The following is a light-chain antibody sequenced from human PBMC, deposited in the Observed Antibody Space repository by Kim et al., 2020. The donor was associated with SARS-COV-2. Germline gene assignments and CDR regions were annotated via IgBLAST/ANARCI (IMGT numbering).Light chain of an antibody. CDR2: DAS. J-gene: IGKJ4*01. CDR3: LHYDNLRLT. CDR1: QDISKS. Sequence: DIQMTQSPSSQSASVGDRVTITCQASQDISKSLNWYQQKPGKAPKLLIYDASNLQTGVPSRFSGSGSGTDFTFTISNLQPEDIATFYCLHYDNLRLTFGGGTKLEI. V-gene: IGKV1-33*01.